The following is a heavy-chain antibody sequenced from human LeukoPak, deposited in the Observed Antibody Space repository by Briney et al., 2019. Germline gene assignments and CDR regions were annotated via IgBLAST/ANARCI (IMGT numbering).Heavy chain of an antibody. J-gene: IGHJ1*01. V-gene: IGHV3-23*01. CDR3: AKDRLGFLGYFQH. CDR1: GFTFSSYA. CDR2: ITGSGGST. Sequence: SGVSLRLSCAASGFTFSSYAMNWVRQAPGRGLEWVSVITGSGGSTYHADSVKGRFTISRDNSKNTLYLQMNSLRAEDTAVYYCAKDRLGFLGYFQHWGQGTLVTVSS. D-gene: IGHD4-11*01.